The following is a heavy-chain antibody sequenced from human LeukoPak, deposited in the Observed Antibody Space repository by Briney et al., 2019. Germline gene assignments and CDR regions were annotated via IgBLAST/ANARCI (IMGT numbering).Heavy chain of an antibody. CDR1: GYTFTGYY. J-gene: IGHJ4*02. V-gene: IGHV1-2*02. CDR2: INPNSGGT. D-gene: IGHD3-9*01. Sequence: ASVKVYCKASGYTFTGYYMHWVRRAPGQGLEWMGWINPNSGGTNDAQKFQGRVTMTRDTSISTAYMELSRLRSDDTAFFFKQKTAYDILTGSLESYYFDYWGQGTLVTVSS. CDR3: QKTAYDILTGSLESYYFDY.